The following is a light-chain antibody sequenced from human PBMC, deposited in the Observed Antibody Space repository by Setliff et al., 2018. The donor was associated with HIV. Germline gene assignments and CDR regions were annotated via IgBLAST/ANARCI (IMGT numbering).Light chain of an antibody. V-gene: IGLV6-57*01. CDR1: SGSIASNY. J-gene: IGLJ3*02. CDR2: EDN. CDR3: QSYDSNNHWV. Sequence: NFMLTQPHSVSESPGKTVTISCTCNSGSIASNYVQWYQQRPASSPTTVIYEDNHRPSGVPDRFSGSIDSSSNSASLTISGLKTEDEADYYCQSYDSNNHWVFGGGTK.